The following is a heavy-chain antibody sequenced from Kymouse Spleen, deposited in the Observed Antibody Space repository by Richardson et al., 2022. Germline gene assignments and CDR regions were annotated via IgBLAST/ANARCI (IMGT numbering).Heavy chain of an antibody. CDR3: AREGLTGYYGMDV. D-gene: IGHD3-9*01. Sequence: QVQLQQWGAGLLKPSETLSLTCAVYGGSFSGYYWSWIRQPPGKGLEWIGEINHSGSTNYNPSLKSRVTISVDTSKNQFSLKLSSVTAADTAVYYCAREGLTGYYGMDVWGQGTTVTVSS. J-gene: IGHJ6*02. CDR2: INHSGST. V-gene: IGHV4-34*01. CDR1: GGSFSGYY.